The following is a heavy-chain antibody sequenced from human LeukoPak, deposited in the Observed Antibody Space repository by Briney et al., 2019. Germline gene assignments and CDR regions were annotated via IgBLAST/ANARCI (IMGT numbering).Heavy chain of an antibody. J-gene: IGHJ5*02. CDR1: GGSISSSSYY. Sequence: SETLSLTCTVSGGSISSSSYYWSWIRQPAGKGLEWIGRIYTSGSTNYNPSLKSRVTMSVDTSKNQFSLKLSSVTAADTAVYYCARDHPSAAAGKSWFDPWGQGTLVTVSS. D-gene: IGHD6-13*01. V-gene: IGHV4-61*02. CDR3: ARDHPSAAAGKSWFDP. CDR2: IYTSGST.